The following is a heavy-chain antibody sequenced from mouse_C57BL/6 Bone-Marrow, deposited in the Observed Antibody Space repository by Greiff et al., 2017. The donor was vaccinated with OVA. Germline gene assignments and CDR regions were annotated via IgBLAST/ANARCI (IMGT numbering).Heavy chain of an antibody. CDR2: ISNLAYSI. V-gene: IGHV5-15*01. J-gene: IGHJ4*01. D-gene: IGHD2-5*01. Sequence: EVKLMESGGGLVQPGGSLKLSCAASGFTFSDYGMAWVRQAPRKGPEWVAFISNLAYSIYYADTVTGRFTISRENAKNTLYLEMSSLRSEDTAMYYCARRSLDYSKGDAMDYWGQGTSVTVSS. CDR3: ARRSLDYSKGDAMDY. CDR1: GFTFSDYG.